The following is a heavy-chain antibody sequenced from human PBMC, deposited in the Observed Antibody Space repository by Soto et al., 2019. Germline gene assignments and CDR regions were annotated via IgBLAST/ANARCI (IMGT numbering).Heavy chain of an antibody. CDR1: CGSISNEY. CDR2: IFSRKSP. V-gene: IGHV4-59*08. D-gene: IGHD2-21*02. CDR3: ARLVVCGDDCYSFAS. Sequence: QVQLQESGPGLVKPSETLSLICTVSCGSISNEYWSWVRQPPGMGLAWIGFIFSRKSPYYDPSLKSRITMSGDPSKNKITLYLTSVTVADTAVYYYARLVVCGDDCYSFASWGQGTLVTVSS. J-gene: IGHJ4*02.